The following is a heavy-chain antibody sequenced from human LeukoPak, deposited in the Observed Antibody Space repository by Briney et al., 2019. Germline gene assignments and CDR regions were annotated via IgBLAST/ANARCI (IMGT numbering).Heavy chain of an antibody. CDR3: ARDFRTNYYYYMDV. Sequence: GGSLRLSCAASGFTFSSYTMNWVRQAPGKGLEWVAVISFDGSNKNYADSVKGRFTISRDNSKNTLYLQMNSLRAEDTALYYCARDFRTNYYYYMDVWGKGTTVTVSS. CDR1: GFTFSSYT. D-gene: IGHD1-14*01. J-gene: IGHJ6*03. V-gene: IGHV3-30*03. CDR2: ISFDGSNK.